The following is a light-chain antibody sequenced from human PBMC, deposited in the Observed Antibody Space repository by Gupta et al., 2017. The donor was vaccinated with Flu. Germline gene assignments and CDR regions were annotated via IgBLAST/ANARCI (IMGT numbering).Light chain of an antibody. CDR2: DAS. Sequence: EVVLSQSPATLSFSPGERASLSCRASQSISTYLAWYQQKPGQAPRLLIYDASKRATGIPARFSGSGSGTDFTLTISSLEPEDFAFYCCQRRRNWRAFGQGTKVEIK. CDR1: QSISTY. J-gene: IGKJ1*01. V-gene: IGKV3-11*01. CDR3: QRRRNWRA.